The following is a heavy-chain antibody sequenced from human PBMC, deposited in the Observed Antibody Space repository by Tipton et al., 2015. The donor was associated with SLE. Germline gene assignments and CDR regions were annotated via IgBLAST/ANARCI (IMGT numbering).Heavy chain of an antibody. CDR2: ISSSSSYI. CDR3: ARGGYSGSYWDAFDI. Sequence: SLRLSYAASGFTLSDYYMSWIRQAPGKGLEWVSSISSSSSYIYYADSVKGRFTISRDNAKNSLYLQMNSLRAEDTAVYHCARGGYSGSYWDAFDIWGQGTMVTVSS. J-gene: IGHJ3*02. V-gene: IGHV3-11*06. CDR1: GFTLSDYY. D-gene: IGHD1-26*01.